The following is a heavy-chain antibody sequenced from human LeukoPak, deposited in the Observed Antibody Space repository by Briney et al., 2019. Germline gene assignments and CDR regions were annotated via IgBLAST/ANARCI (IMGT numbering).Heavy chain of an antibody. V-gene: IGHV4-34*01. CDR2: INHSGST. D-gene: IGHD4-17*01. CDR1: GGSFSGYY. Sequence: SETLSHACAVYGGSFSGYYWSWIRQPPGKGLEWIGEINHSGSTNYNPSLKSRVTISVDTSKNQFSLKLSSVTAADTAVYYCARCRRAVTTSVLYYGMDVWGQGTTVTVSS. CDR3: ARCRRAVTTSVLYYGMDV. J-gene: IGHJ6*02.